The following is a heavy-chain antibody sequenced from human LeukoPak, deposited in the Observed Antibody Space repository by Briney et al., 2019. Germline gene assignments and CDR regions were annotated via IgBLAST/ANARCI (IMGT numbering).Heavy chain of an antibody. CDR3: ARRGFGSPLYAY. CDR1: GDSVSSNSAT. CDR2: TYYRSQWYN. V-gene: IGHV6-1*01. J-gene: IGHJ4*02. D-gene: IGHD2-8*01. Sequence: SQTLSLTCAISGDSVSSNSATWNRIRQSPSRGLEWLGRTYYRSQWYNDYAVSVKSRITINADTSKNQFSLQLNSVTPEDTAVYYCARRGFGSPLYAYWGQGNLVTVSS.